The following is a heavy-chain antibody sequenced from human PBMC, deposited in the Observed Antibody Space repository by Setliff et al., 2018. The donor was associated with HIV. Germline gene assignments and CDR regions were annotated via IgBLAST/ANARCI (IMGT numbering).Heavy chain of an antibody. V-gene: IGHV4-4*07. CDR1: GHSISGYY. D-gene: IGHD5-12*01. CDR2: IHTSGNT. J-gene: IGHJ3*02. CDR3: ARDRIEFVAEDPHDVFDI. Sequence: PSETLSLTCSVSGHSISGYYWSWIRRPAGRGLEWIGRIHTSGNTNYNPSLRGRVTMSVDMSKNQFSLKLTSVSAADTAVYYCARDRIEFVAEDPHDVFDIWGRGTLVTVSS.